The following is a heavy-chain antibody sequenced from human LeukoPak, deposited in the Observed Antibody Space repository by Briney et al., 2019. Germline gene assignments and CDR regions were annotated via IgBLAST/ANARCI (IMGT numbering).Heavy chain of an antibody. D-gene: IGHD2-2*01. J-gene: IGHJ4*02. CDR1: GFTFSSYN. Sequence: GGSLRLSCVASGFTFSSYNMNWVRQAPGKGLEWVSSISSSSTYIYYADSVKGRFTISRDNAKNSLYLQMNSLRAEDTAVYYCARDVSRRVVPGADFDYWGQGTLVTVSS. V-gene: IGHV3-21*01. CDR2: ISSSSTYI. CDR3: ARDVSRRVVPGADFDY.